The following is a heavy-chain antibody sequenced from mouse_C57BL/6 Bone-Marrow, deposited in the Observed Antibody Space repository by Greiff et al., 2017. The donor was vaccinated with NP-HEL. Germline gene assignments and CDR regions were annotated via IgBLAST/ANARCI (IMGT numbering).Heavy chain of an antibody. CDR1: GFSLTSYG. J-gene: IGHJ2*01. D-gene: IGHD1-1*01. Sequence: VHLVESGPGLVQPSQCLSISCTVSGFSLTSYGVHWVRQSPGKGLAWLGVIWSGGSTDYNAAFISSLSISKDNSKSHVFLKMNSLQTVDTAIYDFARNKATVVAFDYWGQGTTLTVST. V-gene: IGHV2-2*01. CDR2: IWSGGST. CDR3: ARNKATVVAFDY.